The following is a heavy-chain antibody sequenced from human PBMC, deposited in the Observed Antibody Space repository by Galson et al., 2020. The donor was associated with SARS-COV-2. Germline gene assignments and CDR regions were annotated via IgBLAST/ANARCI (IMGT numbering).Heavy chain of an antibody. CDR3: AGYGGNAK. CDR1: GFTVSKNH. V-gene: IGHV3-66*01. J-gene: IGHJ4*02. CDR2: LYGVGNR. Sequence: TGGSLRLSSAASGFTVSKNHVTWVRQAPGKGLECVSVLYGVGNRYYADSVKGRFTISRDNSKNTVDLQMSNLRVEDTAVYFCAGYGGNAKWGQGTLVTVSS. D-gene: IGHD2-15*01.